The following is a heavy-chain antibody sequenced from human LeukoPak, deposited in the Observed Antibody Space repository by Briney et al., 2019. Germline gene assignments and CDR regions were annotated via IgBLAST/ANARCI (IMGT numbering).Heavy chain of an antibody. D-gene: IGHD3-16*02. V-gene: IGHV1-2*02. CDR2: INPNSGGT. J-gene: IGHJ4*02. CDR1: GYTFTGYY. CDR3: ARVPHYDYVWGSYRPSYYLDY. Sequence: EASVKVSCKASGYTFTGYYMHWVRQAPGQGLEWMGWINPNSGGTNYAQKFQGRVTMTRDTSISTAYMELSRLRSDDTAVYYCARVPHYDYVWGSYRPSYYLDYWGQGTLVTVSS.